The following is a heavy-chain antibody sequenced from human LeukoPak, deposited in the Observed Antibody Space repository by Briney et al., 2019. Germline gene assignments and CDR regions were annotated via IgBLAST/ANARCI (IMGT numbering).Heavy chain of an antibody. CDR1: GYTVTELS. Sequence: ASVKVSCKVSGYTVTELSMHWVRQSPGKGLEWMGGFHPEDGETIYAQKLQGRVTMTTDTSTSTAYMELRSLRSDDTAVYYCARDRYLTYYDFWSGYLGEPIDYWGQGTLVTVSS. J-gene: IGHJ4*02. D-gene: IGHD3-3*01. CDR2: FHPEDGET. V-gene: IGHV1-24*01. CDR3: ARDRYLTYYDFWSGYLGEPIDY.